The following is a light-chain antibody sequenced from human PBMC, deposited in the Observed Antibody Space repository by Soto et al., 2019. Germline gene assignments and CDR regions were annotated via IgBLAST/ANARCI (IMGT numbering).Light chain of an antibody. J-gene: IGKJ4*02. V-gene: IGKV3-11*01. CDR3: QQRINWRLT. Sequence: EIVLTQSPATLSLSPGERATLSCRASQSISSRLAWYQQKPGQAPRLLSYGASNRATGIPARFSGSESGTDGAVHIRIRGHDDFAVYYWQQRINWRLTFGGGTKVEIK. CDR2: GAS. CDR1: QSISSR.